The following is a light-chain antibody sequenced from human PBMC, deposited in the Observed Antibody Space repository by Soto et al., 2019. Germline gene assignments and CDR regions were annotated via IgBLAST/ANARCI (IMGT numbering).Light chain of an antibody. CDR3: QQRSKWPPWT. CDR1: QSVSSY. CDR2: DAS. Sequence: EIVLTQSPATLSLSSGERNTLSCRASQSVSSYLAWYQQKPGQAPRLLIYDASNRATGIPARFSGSGSGTDFTLTISSLEPEDFAVYYCQQRSKWPPWTFGQGTKVDIK. J-gene: IGKJ1*01. V-gene: IGKV3-11*01.